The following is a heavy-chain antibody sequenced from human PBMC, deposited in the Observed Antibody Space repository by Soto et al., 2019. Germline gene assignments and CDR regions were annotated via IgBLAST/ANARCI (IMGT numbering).Heavy chain of an antibody. CDR1: GGSISRYY. V-gene: IGHV4-59*08. CDR3: ARSVSSSWWDWFDP. Sequence: XXTLSLTCTVSGGSISRYYWRWIPQPPGKGLEWIGYIYYSGSTNYSPSLKRRVTISVDTSKNQFSLKLSSVTAADTAVYYCARSVSSSWWDWFDPWGQGTLVTVSS. D-gene: IGHD6-13*01. J-gene: IGHJ5*02. CDR2: IYYSGST.